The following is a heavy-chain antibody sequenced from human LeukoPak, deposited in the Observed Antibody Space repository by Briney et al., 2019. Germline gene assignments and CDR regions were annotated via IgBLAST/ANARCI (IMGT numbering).Heavy chain of an antibody. J-gene: IGHJ6*02. V-gene: IGHV3-9*01. CDR3: AKDKGGWYRGAYYYYYGMDV. CDR2: ISWNSGSI. CDR1: GFTFDDYA. D-gene: IGHD6-19*01. Sequence: GGSLRLSCAASGFTFDDYAMHWVRQAPGKGLEWVSGISWNSGSIGYADSVKGRFTISRDNAKNSLYLQMNSLRAEDTALYYCAKDKGGWYRGAYYYYYGMDVWVQGTAVTVSS.